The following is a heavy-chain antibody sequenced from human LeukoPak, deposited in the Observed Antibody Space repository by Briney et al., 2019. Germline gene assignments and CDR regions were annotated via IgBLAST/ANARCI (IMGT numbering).Heavy chain of an antibody. D-gene: IGHD3-22*01. V-gene: IGHV4-59*01. CDR2: IYYSGST. J-gene: IGHJ4*02. CDR3: ARGRTYYYDSSGYYYVDY. Sequence: SETLSLTCTVSGGSISSYYWSWIRQPPRKGLEWIGYIYYSGSTNYNPSLKSRVTISVDTSKNQFSLKLSSVTAADTAVYYCARGRTYYYDSSGYYYVDYWGQGTLVTVSS. CDR1: GGSISSYY.